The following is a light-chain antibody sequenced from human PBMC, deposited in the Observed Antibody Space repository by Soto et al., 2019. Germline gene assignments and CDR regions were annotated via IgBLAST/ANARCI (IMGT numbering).Light chain of an antibody. CDR1: QSLLHSNGKTY. Sequence: EIVMTQTPLSLSVTPGQPASISCKSSQSLLHSNGKTYFYWYVQKPGQPPQLLMYEVSSRFSGVPDXXSGNGSGTDFTLEISRVETEDVGVYYCMRSLLLPITFCRGTRLEIK. J-gene: IGKJ5*01. V-gene: IGKV2D-29*01. CDR3: MRSLLLPIT. CDR2: EVS.